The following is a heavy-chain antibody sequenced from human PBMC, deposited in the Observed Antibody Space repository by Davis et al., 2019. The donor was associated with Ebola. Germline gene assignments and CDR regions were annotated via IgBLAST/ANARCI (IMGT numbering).Heavy chain of an antibody. Sequence: GESLKISCAASGFTFTTYGMHWVRQAPGKGLEWVAVISADGSSQYYADSVRGRFIISRDKSNNTLYLEMNSLRVDDTAVYYCATTQWLREFDNWGQGTLVTVSS. CDR1: GFTFTTYG. V-gene: IGHV3-30*03. CDR3: ATTQWLREFDN. D-gene: IGHD6-19*01. CDR2: ISADGSSQ. J-gene: IGHJ4*02.